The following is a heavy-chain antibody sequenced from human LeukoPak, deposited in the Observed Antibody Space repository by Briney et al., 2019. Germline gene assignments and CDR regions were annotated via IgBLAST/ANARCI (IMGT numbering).Heavy chain of an antibody. CDR2: ISGPGSSS. CDR1: GFSFSGNA. D-gene: IGHD6-13*01. J-gene: IGHJ5*02. V-gene: IGHV3-23*01. Sequence: PGGSLRLSCEASGFSFSGNAMSWVRQAPGKGLEWVSAISGPGSSSYYSDSVKGRFTISRDTSKNTLYLQMSSLTAEDTAVYYCAKGYSSSWYDEDWFDPWGQGTLVTVSS. CDR3: AKGYSSSWYDEDWFDP.